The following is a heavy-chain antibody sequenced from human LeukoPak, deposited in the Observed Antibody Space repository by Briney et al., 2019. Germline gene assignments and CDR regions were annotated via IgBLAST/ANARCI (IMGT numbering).Heavy chain of an antibody. J-gene: IGHJ4*02. CDR3: AKGSSNWRDYYYFDY. CDR1: GFTFSSYS. D-gene: IGHD6-13*01. V-gene: IGHV3-23*01. Sequence: GGSLRLSCAASGFTFSSYSMNWVRQAPGKGLAWVSAISDSGDRTQYADSVRGRFTISRDNSKDTLYLQLDSLRAEDTAVYYCAKGSSNWRDYYYFDYWGQGTLVTVSS. CDR2: ISDSGDRT.